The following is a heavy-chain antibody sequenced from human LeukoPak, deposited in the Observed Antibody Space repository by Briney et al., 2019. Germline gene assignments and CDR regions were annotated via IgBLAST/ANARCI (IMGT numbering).Heavy chain of an antibody. D-gene: IGHD3-22*01. CDR1: GGSFSGYY. V-gene: IGHV4-34*01. J-gene: IGHJ4*02. Sequence: SETPSLTCAVYGGSFSGYYWSWIRQPPGKGLEWIGEINHSGSTNYNPPLKSRVTISVDTSKNQFSLKLSSVTAADTAVYYCARPRGYYSFYFDYWGQGTLVTVSS. CDR3: ARPRGYYSFYFDY. CDR2: INHSGST.